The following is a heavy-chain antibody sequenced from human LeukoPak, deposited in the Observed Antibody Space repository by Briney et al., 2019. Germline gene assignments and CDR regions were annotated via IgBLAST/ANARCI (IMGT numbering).Heavy chain of an antibody. Sequence: GGSLRLSCAASGFTFSSYWMSWVRQAPGRGLQWVASIKQDGSEIYYVDSVKGRFSISRDNDRNSLSLQMNSLRAEDTAVYYCARGHSGRWFWWFGAWGQGTLVTVSS. D-gene: IGHD1-26*01. CDR2: IKQDGSEI. V-gene: IGHV3-7*04. J-gene: IGHJ5*02. CDR3: ARGHSGRWFWWFGA. CDR1: GFTFSSYW.